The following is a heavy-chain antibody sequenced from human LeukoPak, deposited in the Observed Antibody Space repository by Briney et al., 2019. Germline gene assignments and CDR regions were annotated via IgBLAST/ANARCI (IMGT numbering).Heavy chain of an antibody. CDR2: INPNSGGT. V-gene: IGHV1-2*06. D-gene: IGHD3-16*02. J-gene: IGHJ4*02. CDR1: GYTFTGYY. CDR3: ATITPSDYVWGSYRYQSPGY. Sequence: GASVKASCKASGYTFTGYYMHWVRQAPGQGLEWMGRINPNSGGTNYAQKFQGRVTMTRDTSISTAYMELSRLRSDDTAVYYCATITPSDYVWGSYRYQSPGYWGQGTLVTVSS.